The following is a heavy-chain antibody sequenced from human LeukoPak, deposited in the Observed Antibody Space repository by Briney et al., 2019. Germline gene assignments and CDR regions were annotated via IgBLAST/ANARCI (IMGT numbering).Heavy chain of an antibody. J-gene: IGHJ4*02. CDR1: GGSISNIRDY. V-gene: IGHV4-39*02. D-gene: IGHD5-24*01. Sequence: SETLSLTCTVSGGSISNIRDYWGWIRQPPGKGLEWIGSIYYSGSTDYNPSLKSRVTISVDTSKNQFSLKLSSVTAADTAVYYCARDGRDGYNGLNYWGQGTLVTVSS. CDR3: ARDGRDGYNGLNY. CDR2: IYYSGST.